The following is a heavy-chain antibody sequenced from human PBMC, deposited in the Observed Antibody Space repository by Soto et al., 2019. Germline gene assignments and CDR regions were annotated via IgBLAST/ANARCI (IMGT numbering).Heavy chain of an antibody. V-gene: IGHV4-34*01. Sequence: SETLSLTCAVYGGSFSGYYWSWIRQPPGKGLEWIGEINHSGSTNYIPSLKSRVTISVDTSKNQFSLKLSSVTAADTAVYYCARGSGAVTTSLYYYYMDVWGKGTTVTVSS. J-gene: IGHJ6*03. CDR2: INHSGST. D-gene: IGHD4-17*01. CDR1: GGSFSGYY. CDR3: ARGSGAVTTSLYYYYMDV.